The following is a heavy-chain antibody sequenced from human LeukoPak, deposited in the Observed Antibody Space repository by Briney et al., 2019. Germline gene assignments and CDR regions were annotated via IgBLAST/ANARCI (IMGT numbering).Heavy chain of an antibody. V-gene: IGHV3-21*01. Sequence: PGGSLRLSCAASGFAFSSYSMNWVRQAPGKGLEWVSSISSSSSYIYYADSVKGRFTISRDNAKNSLYLQMNSLRAEDTAVYYCARGREIAAAGTSDWGQGTLVTVSS. CDR3: ARGREIAAAGTSD. D-gene: IGHD6-13*01. CDR1: GFAFSSYS. J-gene: IGHJ4*02. CDR2: ISSSSSYI.